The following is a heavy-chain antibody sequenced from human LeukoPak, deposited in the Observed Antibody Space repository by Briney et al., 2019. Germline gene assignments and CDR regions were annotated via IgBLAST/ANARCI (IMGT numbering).Heavy chain of an antibody. J-gene: IGHJ5*02. D-gene: IGHD3-10*01. V-gene: IGHV1-8*01. CDR3: AGVGVQGCET. CDR2: MNPNSGNT. CDR1: GYTFTSYD. Sequence: ASVKVSCKASGYTFTSYDINWVRQATGQGLEWMGWMNPNSGNTDYAQKFQGRVTMTRNTSISTAYMELRSLRAEDTAVYYCAGVGVQGCETWGQGTLVTVSS.